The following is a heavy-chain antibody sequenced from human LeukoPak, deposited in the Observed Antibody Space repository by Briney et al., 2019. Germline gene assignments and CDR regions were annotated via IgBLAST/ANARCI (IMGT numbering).Heavy chain of an antibody. J-gene: IGHJ4*02. CDR1: GYTFTGYY. CDR3: ARDSTISGYFDWIHFGV. D-gene: IGHD3-9*01. CDR2: INPNSGGT. V-gene: IGHV1-2*02. Sequence: ASVKVSCKASGYTFTGYYMHWVRQAPGQGLEWMGWINPNSGGTNYAQKFQGRVTMTRDTSISTAYKELSRLRSDDTAVYYCARDSTISGYFDWIHFGVWGQGTLVTVSS.